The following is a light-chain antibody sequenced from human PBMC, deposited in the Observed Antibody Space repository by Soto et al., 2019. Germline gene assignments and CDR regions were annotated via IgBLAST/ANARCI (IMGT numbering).Light chain of an antibody. Sequence: QSALTQPASVSGSPGQSITISCTGTSSDVAIYNLVSWYQQYPGKAPKLLIYEGSKRPSGVSTRFSGSKSGKTASLTISGLQAEDEADYYCCSYAGSSTVVFGGGTKLTVL. CDR3: CSYAGSSTVV. CDR1: SSDVAIYNL. J-gene: IGLJ2*01. CDR2: EGS. V-gene: IGLV2-23*01.